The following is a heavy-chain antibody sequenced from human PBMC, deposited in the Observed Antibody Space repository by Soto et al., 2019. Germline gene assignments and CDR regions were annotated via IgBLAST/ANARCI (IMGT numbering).Heavy chain of an antibody. D-gene: IGHD6-19*01. Sequence: QVQLQESGPGLVKASETLSLTCTVSGGSISSYSWNWIRQPPGKGLEWVGSIHHSGSTNYNPSLKSRVTISQDTSKNQFSLKLNSVTAADTAVYYCARLLNSGWSYDFDYWGQGALVTVSS. V-gene: IGHV4-59*01. CDR3: ARLLNSGWSYDFDY. J-gene: IGHJ4*02. CDR2: IHHSGST. CDR1: GGSISSYS.